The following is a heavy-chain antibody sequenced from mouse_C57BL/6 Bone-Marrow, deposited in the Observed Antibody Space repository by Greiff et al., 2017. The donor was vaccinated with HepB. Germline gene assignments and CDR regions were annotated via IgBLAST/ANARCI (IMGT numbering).Heavy chain of an antibody. CDR2: ISNGGGST. Sequence: EVMLVESGGGLVQPGGSLKLSCAASGFTFSDYYMYWVRQTPEKRLEWVAYISNGGGSTYYPDTVKGRFTISRDNAKNTLYLQMSRLKSEDTAMYYCASPYYSNWMDYWGQGTSVTVSS. J-gene: IGHJ4*01. D-gene: IGHD2-5*01. V-gene: IGHV5-12*01. CDR1: GFTFSDYY. CDR3: ASPYYSNWMDY.